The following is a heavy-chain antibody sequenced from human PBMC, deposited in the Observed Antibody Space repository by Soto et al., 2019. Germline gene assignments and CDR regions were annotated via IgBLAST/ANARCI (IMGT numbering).Heavy chain of an antibody. CDR2: IYYSGST. Sequence: QVPLQESGPGLVKPSETLSLTCTVSGGSINSYYWSWIRQSPGKGLEWIGYIYYSGSTNYNPSLKSRVTISVDTSKNQFSLKLSSVTAADTAVYYCARRKPYGDFDYWGQGTLVTVSS. CDR3: ARRKPYGDFDY. V-gene: IGHV4-59*08. J-gene: IGHJ4*02. CDR1: GGSINSYY. D-gene: IGHD2-8*01.